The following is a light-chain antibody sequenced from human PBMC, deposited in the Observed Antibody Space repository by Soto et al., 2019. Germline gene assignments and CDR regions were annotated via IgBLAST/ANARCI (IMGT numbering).Light chain of an antibody. V-gene: IGLV2-8*01. CDR1: SSYIGGFHF. CDR3: SSYSGSNNVV. Sequence: QSALTQPPSASGSLGQSVTISCTGTSSYIGGFHFVSWYQHRPGKAPKFMIYEVTKRPSGVPDRFSGSKSGNTASLTVSGLQAEDEADYYCSSYSGSNNVVFGGGTKLTVL. CDR2: EVT. J-gene: IGLJ2*01.